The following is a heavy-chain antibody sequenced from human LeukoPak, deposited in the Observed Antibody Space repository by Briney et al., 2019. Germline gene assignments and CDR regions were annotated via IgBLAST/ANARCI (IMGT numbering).Heavy chain of an antibody. Sequence: NPSETLSLTCTVSGGSISSYYWSWIRQPPGKGLEWMGYIYYSGSTNYNPSLKSRVTISVDTSKNQFSLKLSSVTAADTAVYYCARARGSDTAMVWKHWGQGTLVTVSS. CDR1: GGSISSYY. V-gene: IGHV4-59*08. CDR3: ARARGSDTAMVWKH. CDR2: IYYSGST. D-gene: IGHD5-18*01. J-gene: IGHJ1*01.